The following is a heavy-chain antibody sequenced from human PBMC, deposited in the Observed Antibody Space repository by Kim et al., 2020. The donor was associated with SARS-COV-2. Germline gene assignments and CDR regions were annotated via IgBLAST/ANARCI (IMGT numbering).Heavy chain of an antibody. CDR2: LSYDGRSE. D-gene: IGHD2-15*01. CDR1: GFSFSGYG. Sequence: GGSLRLSCAASGFSFSGYGMHWVRQAPGKGLEWVAILSYDGRSEGYGESVQGRFTISRDNSNNILYLQMNSLTAEDTAIYFCARGFESGASLYYLDYWAQGTLVIVSS. CDR3: ARGFESGASLYYLDY. V-gene: IGHV3-33*03. J-gene: IGHJ4*02.